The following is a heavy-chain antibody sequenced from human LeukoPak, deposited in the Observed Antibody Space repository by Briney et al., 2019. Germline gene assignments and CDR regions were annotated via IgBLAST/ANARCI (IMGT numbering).Heavy chain of an antibody. CDR3: ARVLGSGYSGIDY. J-gene: IGHJ4*02. Sequence: PSETLSLTYAVSGGSISSSIWWGWVRQPPGKGLEWIEEIYHSGRPNYNPSLKSRVTISIDKSKNQFSLELSSVTAADTAVCYCARVLGSGYSGIDYWGQGTLVTVS. CDR1: GGSISSSIW. D-gene: IGHD5-12*01. CDR2: IYHSGRP. V-gene: IGHV4-4*02.